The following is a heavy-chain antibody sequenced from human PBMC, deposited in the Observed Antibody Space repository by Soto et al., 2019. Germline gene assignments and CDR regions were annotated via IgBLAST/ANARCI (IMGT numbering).Heavy chain of an antibody. CDR2: INPNSGGT. D-gene: IGHD2-2*01. CDR3: ARDPHIVVVPAARGGMDV. J-gene: IGHJ6*02. Sequence: QVQLVQSGAEVKKPGASVKVSYKASGYTFTGYYMHWVRQAPGQGLEWMGWINPNSGGTNYAQKFQGRVTMTRDTSISTAYMELSRLRSDDTAVYYCARDPHIVVVPAARGGMDVWGQGTTVTVSS. CDR1: GYTFTGYY. V-gene: IGHV1-2*02.